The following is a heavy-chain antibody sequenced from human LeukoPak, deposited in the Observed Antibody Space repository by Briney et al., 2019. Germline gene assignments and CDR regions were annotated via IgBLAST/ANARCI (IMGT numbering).Heavy chain of an antibody. CDR1: GGSFSGYY. CDR3: ASMVRGRFDP. J-gene: IGHJ5*02. V-gene: IGHV4-34*01. CDR2: INHSGST. Sequence: TSETLSLTCAVYGGSFSGYYWSWIRQPPGKGLEWIGEINHSGSTNHNPSLKSRVTISVDTSKNQFSLKLSSVTAADTAVYYCASMVRGRFDPWGQGTLVTVSS. D-gene: IGHD3-10*01.